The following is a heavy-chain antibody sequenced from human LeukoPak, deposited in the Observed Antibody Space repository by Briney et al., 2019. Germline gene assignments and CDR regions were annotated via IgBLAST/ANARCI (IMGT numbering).Heavy chain of an antibody. CDR1: GFTFSSYA. Sequence: GGSLRLSCAASGFTFSSYAMSWVRQAPGKGLEWVSAISGSGGSTYYADSVKGRFTISRDNSKNTLYLQMNSLRAEDTAVYYCAKDPGKSVRVGATTDYWGRGTLVTVSS. CDR2: ISGSGGST. J-gene: IGHJ4*02. D-gene: IGHD1-26*01. V-gene: IGHV3-23*01. CDR3: AKDPGKSVRVGATTDY.